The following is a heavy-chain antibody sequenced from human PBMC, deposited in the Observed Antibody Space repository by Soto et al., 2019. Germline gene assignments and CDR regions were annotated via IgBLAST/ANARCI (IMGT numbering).Heavy chain of an antibody. Sequence: SSTXSLTCAVSGFFIISGNYFGCIRKPPGKGLEWIGSIFHGGNTYYNTSLKSRVTISVDMSKNQLSLKLNSVTAEDTAVYYCERARWYDDFDVWGPGTVV. D-gene: IGHD2-15*01. CDR1: GFFIISGNY. CDR2: IFHGGNT. V-gene: IGHV4-38-2*01. CDR3: ERARWYDDFDV. J-gene: IGHJ3*01.